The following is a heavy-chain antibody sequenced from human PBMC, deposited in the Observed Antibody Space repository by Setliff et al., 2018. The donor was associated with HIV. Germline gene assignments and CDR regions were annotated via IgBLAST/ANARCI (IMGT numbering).Heavy chain of an antibody. CDR3: ARVACSGGSCYSYFQH. D-gene: IGHD2-15*01. CDR2: INAGNGNT. J-gene: IGHJ1*01. Sequence: GASVKVSCKASGYTFTSYTLHWVRQAPGQRLEWMGWINAGNGNTKFSQKFQGRVTITRDTSASTAYMDLSSLRSEDTAVYYCARVACSGGSCYSYFQHWGQGTLVTVSS. V-gene: IGHV1-3*01. CDR1: GYTFTSYT.